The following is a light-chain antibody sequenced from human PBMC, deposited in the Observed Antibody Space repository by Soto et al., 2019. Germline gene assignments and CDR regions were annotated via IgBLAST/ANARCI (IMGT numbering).Light chain of an antibody. Sequence: DIQMTQSPSSLSASVGDRVTITCRASQSISSYLNWYQQKPGKAPKPLIYAASSLQSGFPSRFSGSGSGTDFTLTISSLQPEDFATYYCQQSYSTPPLTFGGGTKVEIK. V-gene: IGKV1-39*01. CDR1: QSISSY. J-gene: IGKJ4*01. CDR2: AAS. CDR3: QQSYSTPPLT.